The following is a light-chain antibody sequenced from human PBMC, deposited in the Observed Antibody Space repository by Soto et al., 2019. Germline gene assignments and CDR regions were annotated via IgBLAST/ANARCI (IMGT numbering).Light chain of an antibody. Sequence: QSVLTQPPSVSGAPGQRVTISCAGSSSNIGADYGVHWYQQLPGTAPRLLIYDNNNRPSGVPDRFSGSKSGTSASLAITGLQAVYEADYYCQSYDSSLTDVVFGGGTKLTVL. J-gene: IGLJ3*02. CDR3: QSYDSSLTDVV. CDR2: DNN. V-gene: IGLV1-40*01. CDR1: SSNIGADYG.